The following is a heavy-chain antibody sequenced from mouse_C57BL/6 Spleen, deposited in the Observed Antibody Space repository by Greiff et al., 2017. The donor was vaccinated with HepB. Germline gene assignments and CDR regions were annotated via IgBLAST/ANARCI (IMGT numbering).Heavy chain of an antibody. J-gene: IGHJ3*01. CDR3: ARHEELRSPFAY. CDR1: GYTFTEYT. CDR2: FYPGSGSI. Sequence: VKLVESGAELVKPGASVKLSCKASGYTFTEYTIHWVKQRSGQGLEWIGWFYPGSGSIKYNEKFKDKATLTADKSSSTVYMELSRLTSEDSAVYFCARHEELRSPFAYWGQGTLVTVSA. V-gene: IGHV1-62-2*01. D-gene: IGHD1-1*01.